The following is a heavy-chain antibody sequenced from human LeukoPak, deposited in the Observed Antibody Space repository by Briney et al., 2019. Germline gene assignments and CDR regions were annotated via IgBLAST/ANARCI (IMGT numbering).Heavy chain of an antibody. V-gene: IGHV4-34*01. CDR2: INHSGST. D-gene: IGHD3-16*01. J-gene: IGHJ4*02. CDR3: ARHPFRSRLDY. Sequence: SETLSLTCAVYGGSFSGYHWSWIRQPPGKGLEWIGEINHSGSTNYNPSLKSRVTISVDTSKNQFSLKLSSVTAADTAVYYCARHPFRSRLDYWGQGTLVTVSS. CDR1: GGSFSGYH.